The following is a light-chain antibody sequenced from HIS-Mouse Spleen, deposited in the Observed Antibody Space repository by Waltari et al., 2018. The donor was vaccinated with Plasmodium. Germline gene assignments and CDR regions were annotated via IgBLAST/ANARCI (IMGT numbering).Light chain of an antibody. CDR1: KLGDKY. J-gene: IGLJ2*01. Sequence: SYELTQPPSVYVSPGQTARITCPGDKLGDKYACWYQQKPGQSPVLVIYQDSKRRSGIPERFSGSNSGNTATLTISGTQAMDEADYYCQAWDSSTVVFGGGTKLTVL. CDR3: QAWDSSTVV. CDR2: QDS. V-gene: IGLV3-1*01.